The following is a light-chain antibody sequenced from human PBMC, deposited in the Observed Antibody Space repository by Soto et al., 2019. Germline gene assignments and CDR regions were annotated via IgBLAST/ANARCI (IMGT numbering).Light chain of an antibody. J-gene: IGKJ5*01. CDR3: QQRRSWQVT. CDR2: DAS. V-gene: IGKV3D-11*02. Sequence: ENVLTQSPATLSLSPGEGATLSCRASQSINTYLAWYQQKPGQAPRLLIYDASKRATGIPARFSGSGSGTNFTRTISSLEPEDFAVYDCQQRRSWQVTGGQGTRLESK. CDR1: QSINTY.